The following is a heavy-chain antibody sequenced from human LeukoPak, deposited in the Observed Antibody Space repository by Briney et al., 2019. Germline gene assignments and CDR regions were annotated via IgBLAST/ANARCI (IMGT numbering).Heavy chain of an antibody. CDR2: VSYSGST. D-gene: IGHD4-17*01. CDR3: AKSSWSVTPGYFDY. J-gene: IGHJ4*02. CDR1: GVSMCTYY. V-gene: IGHV4-59*08. Sequence: SEALSLTCTVSGVSMCTYYWSWIRQPPGKGLEWIGYVSYSGSTDYNPSLKSRLTISIDTSETQFSLKLTSVTAADTAIYYCAKSSWSVTPGYFDYWGQGTLVTVSS.